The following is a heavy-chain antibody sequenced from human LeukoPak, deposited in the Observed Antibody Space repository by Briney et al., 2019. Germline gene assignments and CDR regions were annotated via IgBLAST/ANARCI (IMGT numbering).Heavy chain of an antibody. J-gene: IGHJ4*02. Sequence: PSETLSLTCTVSGGSISSYYWSWIRQPPGKGLEWIGYIYYSGSTNYNPSLKSRVTISVDTSKNQFSLKLSSVTAADTAVYYCARVGSGSYRFDYWGQGTLVTVSS. CDR3: ARVGSGSYRFDY. CDR2: IYYSGST. D-gene: IGHD1-26*01. CDR1: GGSISSYY. V-gene: IGHV4-59*01.